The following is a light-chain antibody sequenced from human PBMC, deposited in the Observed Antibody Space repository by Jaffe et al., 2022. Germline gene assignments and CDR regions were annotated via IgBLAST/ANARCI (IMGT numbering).Light chain of an antibody. V-gene: IGKV2-30*01. J-gene: IGKJ2*01. Sequence: DVVMTQSPLSLPVTLGQPASISCRSNQSLVYSGGDTYLNWFQQRPGQSPRRLIYKVSNRDSWVPDTFSGSGSGTDFTLKISRVEAEDVGIYYCMQGTHWPYTFGQGTKLEIK. CDR2: KVS. CDR1: QSLVYSGGDTY. CDR3: MQGTHWPYT.